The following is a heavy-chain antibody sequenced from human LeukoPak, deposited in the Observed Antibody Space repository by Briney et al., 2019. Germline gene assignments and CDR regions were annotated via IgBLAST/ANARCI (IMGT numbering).Heavy chain of an antibody. V-gene: IGHV3-48*01. J-gene: IGHJ6*02. Sequence: GGPLRLSCAASGFTFSSYSMNWVRQAPGKGLEWVSYISSSSSTIYYADSVKGRFTISRDNAKNSLYLQMNSLRAEDTAVYYCARVEITFGGVIVTPYYYYYYGMDVWGQGTTVTVSS. CDR1: GFTFSSYS. CDR3: ARVEITFGGVIVTPYYYYYYGMDV. CDR2: ISSSSSTI. D-gene: IGHD3-16*02.